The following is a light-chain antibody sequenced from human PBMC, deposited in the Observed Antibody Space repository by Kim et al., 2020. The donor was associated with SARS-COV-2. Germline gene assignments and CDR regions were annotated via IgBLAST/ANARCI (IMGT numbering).Light chain of an antibody. J-gene: IGLJ2*01. Sequence: SYELTQPPSVSVSPGQTASITCSGDKLGDRYACWYQQRPGQPPVLVIYEDDKRPSGIPERFSGSNSGNTATLTISGTQAMDEADYYCQAWVTATHVVFGG. CDR1: KLGDRY. V-gene: IGLV3-1*01. CDR2: EDD. CDR3: QAWVTATHVV.